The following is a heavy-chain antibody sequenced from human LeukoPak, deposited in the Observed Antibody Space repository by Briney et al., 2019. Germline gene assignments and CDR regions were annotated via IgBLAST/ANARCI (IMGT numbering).Heavy chain of an antibody. D-gene: IGHD5-12*01. J-gene: IGHJ3*02. CDR1: GFTFSSYE. V-gene: IGHV3-48*03. CDR2: FSSSGSTI. CDR3: EREGGQGRGSYDI. Sequence: GGSLRLSCAASGFTFSSYEMNWLRQAPGEGLEWVSYFSSSGSTIYYGDSVKGRFTISRDNADISLSLHVNSLCAEDRAGYYFEREGGQGRGSYDIWGQGTMVTVSS.